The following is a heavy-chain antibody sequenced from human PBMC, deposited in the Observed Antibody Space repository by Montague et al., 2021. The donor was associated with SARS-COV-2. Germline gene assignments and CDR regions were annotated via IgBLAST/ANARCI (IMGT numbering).Heavy chain of an antibody. J-gene: IGHJ5*02. V-gene: IGHV4-4*03. Sequence: RETLSLTCTVSGGSISSDNWWTWVRQPPGKGLEWIGDIFHSGTTNYNPSLKSRLTISVDKSKNQISLKLISVTAADTAMYYCALPLGGARFDPWGQGTLVTVSS. CDR3: ALPLGGARFDP. D-gene: IGHD3-16*01. CDR2: IFHSGTT. CDR1: GGSISSDNW.